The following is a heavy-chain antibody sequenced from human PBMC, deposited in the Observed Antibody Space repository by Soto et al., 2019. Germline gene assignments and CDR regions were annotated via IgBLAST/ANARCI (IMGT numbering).Heavy chain of an antibody. V-gene: IGHV3-74*01. Sequence: PGGSLRLSCAAAGFPFIGDWMHWVRQGAGKGLVWVSRINMDGSSTNYADSVKGRFTISRDNAKNTLYLQMNSLRVDDTAVYYCARGPRGLYHHDYWGQGALVTVSS. J-gene: IGHJ4*02. D-gene: IGHD2-2*01. CDR1: GFPFIGDW. CDR2: INMDGSST. CDR3: ARGPRGLYHHDY.